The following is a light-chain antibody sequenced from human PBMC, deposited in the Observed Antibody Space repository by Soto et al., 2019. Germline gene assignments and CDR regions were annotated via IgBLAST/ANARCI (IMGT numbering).Light chain of an antibody. J-gene: IGKJ1*01. CDR2: KAS. CDR3: QQYKSWT. Sequence: DNHITQSHTILPASVGNRVTITCRASQSINSWLAWYQQKPGKAPQILIYKASNLESGVPSRFTGSGSGTEFTLTISSLQPDDFATYYCQQYKSWTFGQGTMVDI. CDR1: QSINSW. V-gene: IGKV1-5*03.